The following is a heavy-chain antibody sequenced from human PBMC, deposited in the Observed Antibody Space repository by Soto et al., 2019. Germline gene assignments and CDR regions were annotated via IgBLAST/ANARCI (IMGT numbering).Heavy chain of an antibody. V-gene: IGHV3-66*01. CDR2: IYSGGST. Sequence: EVQLVESGGGLVQPGGSLRLSCAASGFTVSTKYMSWVRQAPGKGLEWVSVIYSGGSTFYADSVRGRFTIARDNSKNKVTLQMNRLRAEDTDVYYCARDPWAADYWGQGTLVTVSS. J-gene: IGHJ4*02. CDR3: ARDPWAADY. D-gene: IGHD3-16*01. CDR1: GFTVSTKY.